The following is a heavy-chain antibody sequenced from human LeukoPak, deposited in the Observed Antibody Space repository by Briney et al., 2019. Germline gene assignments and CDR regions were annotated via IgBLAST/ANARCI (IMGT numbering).Heavy chain of an antibody. D-gene: IGHD4-17*01. CDR2: IKQSGSEK. V-gene: IGHV3-7*01. CDR1: GFTYSSYW. J-gene: IGHJ4*02. CDR3: ARDYGDYEGYFDY. Sequence: PGGSLRLSCAASGFTYSSYWMSWVRQAPGKGREWVANIKQSGSEKYYLDSVNRRFTISKNNAKNSLYLQMNSLRAEDTAVYYCARDYGDYEGYFDYWGQGTLVTVSS.